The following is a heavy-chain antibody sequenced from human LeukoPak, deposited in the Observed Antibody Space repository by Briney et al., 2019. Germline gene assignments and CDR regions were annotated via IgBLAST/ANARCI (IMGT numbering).Heavy chain of an antibody. Sequence: GGSLRLSCAASGFTFSSYSMNWVRQTPGKGLEWISYIRSSSSTIYYADSVKGRFAISRDNAKNSLYLQMDSLRAEDTAVYYCATGMWGYCSANSCPLDFWGQGTLVTVSS. V-gene: IGHV3-48*01. CDR3: ATGMWGYCSANSCPLDF. CDR1: GFTFSSYS. CDR2: IRSSSSTI. D-gene: IGHD2-2*01. J-gene: IGHJ4*02.